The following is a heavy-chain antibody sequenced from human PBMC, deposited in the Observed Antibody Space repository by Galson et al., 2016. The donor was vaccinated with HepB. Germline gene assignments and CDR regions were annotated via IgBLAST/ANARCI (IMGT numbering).Heavy chain of an antibody. V-gene: IGHV5-51*01. D-gene: IGHD3-16*01. CDR2: IYPGDSVI. Sequence: QSGAEVKKPGESLKISCKGSGYSFSSWWIGWVRQMPGKGLEWMGMIYPGDSVIRYSPTSQGQVTISADKSISTAYLQWSSLKASDTAIYYCARHYHYGLDRFDGLDVWGQGTTVTVSS. CDR1: GYSFSSWW. J-gene: IGHJ6*02. CDR3: ARHYHYGLDRFDGLDV.